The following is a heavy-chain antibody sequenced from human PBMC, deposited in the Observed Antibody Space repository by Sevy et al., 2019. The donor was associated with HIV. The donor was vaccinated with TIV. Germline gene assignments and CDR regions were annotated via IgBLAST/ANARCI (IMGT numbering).Heavy chain of an antibody. CDR1: GFTFSSYW. CDR2: IKQDGSEK. J-gene: IGHJ4*02. Sequence: GGSLRLSCAASGFTFSSYWMSWVRQAPGKGLEWVANIKQDGSEKYYVDSVKGRFTISRDNSKNSLYLQMNSLRAEDTAVYYCARRDGIGSYYDSSGDYYFDYWGQGTLVTVSS. D-gene: IGHD3-22*01. V-gene: IGHV3-7*01. CDR3: ARRDGIGSYYDSSGDYYFDY.